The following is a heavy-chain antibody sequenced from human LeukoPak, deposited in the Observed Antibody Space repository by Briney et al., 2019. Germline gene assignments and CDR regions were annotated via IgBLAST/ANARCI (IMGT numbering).Heavy chain of an antibody. J-gene: IGHJ4*02. Sequence: GASVKVSCKASGYTFTGYYMHWVRQAPGQGLEWMGWINPNSGGTNYAQKFQNRVTMTRDTSISTAYMELSRLRSDDTAVYYCARADNSGSLDYWGQRTLVTVSS. CDR2: INPNSGGT. CDR1: GYTFTGYY. V-gene: IGHV1-2*02. CDR3: ARADNSGSLDY. D-gene: IGHD1-26*01.